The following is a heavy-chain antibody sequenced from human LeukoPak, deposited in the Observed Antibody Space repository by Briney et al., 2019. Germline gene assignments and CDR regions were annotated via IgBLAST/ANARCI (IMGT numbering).Heavy chain of an antibody. Sequence: ASVKVSCKASDYTFRNYGFVWVRQAPGQGPEWMGWISGYNGKTNSAEKFQGRVTMTTDTSTNTAHMELRSLRSDDTAMYYCARDLAVVTAFGQHAFDLWGQGTMVTVSS. CDR1: DYTFRNYG. J-gene: IGHJ3*01. CDR2: ISGYNGKT. V-gene: IGHV1-18*01. D-gene: IGHD2-21*02. CDR3: ARDLAVVTAFGQHAFDL.